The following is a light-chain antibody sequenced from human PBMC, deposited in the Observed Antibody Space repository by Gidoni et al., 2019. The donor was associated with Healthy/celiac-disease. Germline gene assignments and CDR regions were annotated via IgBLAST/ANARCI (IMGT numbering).Light chain of an antibody. CDR3: CSYAGSYTLV. Sequence: QSDLTQPSSVSGSPGQSVTISCTGTSSDVGGYNYVSWYQQHPGKAPKLMIYDVSKRPSGVPDRFSGSKSGNTASLTISGLQAEDEADYYCCSYAGSYTLVFGGGTKLTVL. J-gene: IGLJ2*01. CDR2: DVS. CDR1: SSDVGGYNY. V-gene: IGLV2-11*01.